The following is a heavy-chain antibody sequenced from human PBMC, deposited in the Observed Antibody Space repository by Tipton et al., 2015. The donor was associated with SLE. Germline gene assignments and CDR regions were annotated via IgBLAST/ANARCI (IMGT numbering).Heavy chain of an antibody. V-gene: IGHV4-4*02. Sequence: SLRLSCTVSGFTFSNYWMSWVRQAPGKGLEWIGEVYHSGSTNYNPSLKSRVTISVDKSKNQFSLKLTSVTATDTAVYNCARRNYDVLTGYYDAFDIWGQGTMVTVSS. J-gene: IGHJ3*02. CDR1: GFTFSNYW. D-gene: IGHD3-9*01. CDR2: VYHSGST. CDR3: ARRNYDVLTGYYDAFDI.